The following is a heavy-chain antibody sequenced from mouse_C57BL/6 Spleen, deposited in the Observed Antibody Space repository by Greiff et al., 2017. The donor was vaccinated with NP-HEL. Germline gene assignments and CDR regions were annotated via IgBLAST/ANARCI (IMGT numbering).Heavy chain of an antibody. CDR2: IDPSDSYT. V-gene: IGHV1-50*01. D-gene: IGHD1-1*01. Sequence: VQLQQPGAELVKPGASVKLSCKASGYTFTSYWMQWVKQRPGQGLEWIGEIDPSDSYTNYNQKFKGKATLTVDTSSSTAYMQLSSLTSEDSAVYYCARSDYYGSRTWFAYWGQGTLVTVSA. J-gene: IGHJ3*01. CDR3: ARSDYYGSRTWFAY. CDR1: GYTFTSYW.